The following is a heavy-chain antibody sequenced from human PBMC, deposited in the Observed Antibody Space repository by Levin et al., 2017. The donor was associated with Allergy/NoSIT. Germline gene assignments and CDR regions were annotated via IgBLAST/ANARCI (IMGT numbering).Heavy chain of an antibody. V-gene: IGHV1-2*02. D-gene: IGHD5-18*01. CDR3: ARERGYSYGYGDY. CDR1: GYTFTGYY. J-gene: IGHJ4*02. CDR2: INPNSGGT. Sequence: ASVKVSCKASGYTFTGYYMHWVRQAPGQGLEWMGWINPNSGGTNYAQKFQGRVTMTRDTSISTAYMELSRLRSDDTAVYYCARERGYSYGYGDYWGQGTLVTVSS.